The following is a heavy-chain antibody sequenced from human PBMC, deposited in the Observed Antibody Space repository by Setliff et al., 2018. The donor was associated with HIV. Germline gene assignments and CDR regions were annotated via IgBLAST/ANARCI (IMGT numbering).Heavy chain of an antibody. CDR2: INRDGST. V-gene: IGHV4-34*01. CDR3: ARGDIGVILGAFEI. D-gene: IGHD2-21*01. CDR1: GETFSGYY. J-gene: IGHJ3*02. Sequence: LSLTCAVYGETFSGYYWSWIRQTPGKGLEWIGEINRDGSTYYNPSLKSRVTILGDTSKNQFSLKLRSVTAADTAVYYCARGDIGVILGAFEIWGQGTMVTVSS.